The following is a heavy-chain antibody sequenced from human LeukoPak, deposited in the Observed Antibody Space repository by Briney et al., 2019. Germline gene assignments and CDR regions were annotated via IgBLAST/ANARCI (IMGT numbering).Heavy chain of an antibody. V-gene: IGHV3-11*01. CDR2: ISSSGSTI. J-gene: IGHJ4*02. Sequence: GGSLRLSCAASGFTFGDYYMSWIRQAPGKGLEWVSYISSSGSTIYYADSVKGRFTISRDNAKNSLYLQMNSLRAEDTAVYYCARESEGGGYCSGGSCYFDYWGQGTLVTVSS. CDR1: GFTFGDYY. CDR3: ARESEGGGYCSGGSCYFDY. D-gene: IGHD2-15*01.